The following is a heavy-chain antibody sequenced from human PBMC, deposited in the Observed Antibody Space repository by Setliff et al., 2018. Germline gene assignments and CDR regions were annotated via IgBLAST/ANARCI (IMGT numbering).Heavy chain of an antibody. Sequence: SETLSLTCTVSGGSISSYYWSWIRQPPGKGLEWIGHIYYSGSTNYNPSLKSRVIISVDTFRSQFSLQLTSVTAADTAIYYCARGPWAAAVTESFDYWGQGTLVTVSS. D-gene: IGHD6-13*01. J-gene: IGHJ4*02. CDR2: IYYSGST. V-gene: IGHV4-59*08. CDR3: ARGPWAAAVTESFDY. CDR1: GGSISSYY.